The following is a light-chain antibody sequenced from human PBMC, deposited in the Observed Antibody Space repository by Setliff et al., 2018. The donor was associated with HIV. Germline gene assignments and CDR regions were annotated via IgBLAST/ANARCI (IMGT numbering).Light chain of an antibody. V-gene: IGLV2-14*01. Sequence: QSVLTQPASVSGSPGQSITISCTGTSSDVGGYSYVSWYQQHPGKAPKLIIYEVRNRPSGVSNRFSGSKPGNTASLTISGLQAEDEADYYCSSYAITNTLPFGTGTKVTVL. CDR1: SSDVGGYSY. CDR3: SSYAITNTLP. CDR2: EVR. J-gene: IGLJ1*01.